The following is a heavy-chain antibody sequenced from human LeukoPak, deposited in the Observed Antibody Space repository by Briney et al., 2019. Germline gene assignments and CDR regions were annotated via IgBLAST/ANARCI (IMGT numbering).Heavy chain of an antibody. CDR1: GGSISSSSYY. J-gene: IGHJ4*02. CDR2: INYSGST. D-gene: IGHD6-13*01. Sequence: SETLSLTCTVSGGSISSSSYYWGWIRQSPGKGLEWIGEINYSGSTNYNPSLKSRVTISVDTSKNQFSLNLTSVTAADTAVYYCARGSSRSVWGQGTLVTVSS. V-gene: IGHV4-39*07. CDR3: ARGSSRSV.